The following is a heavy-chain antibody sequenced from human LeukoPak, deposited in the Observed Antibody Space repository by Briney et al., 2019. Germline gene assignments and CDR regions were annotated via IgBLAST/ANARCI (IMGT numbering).Heavy chain of an antibody. Sequence: GGSLRLSCPASPFSSKSYSIHWVRQAPGKGLVWVSRINSDGSSTSYADSVKGRFTISRDNAKNTLYLQMNSLRAEDTAVYYGAGGIPVAGTYWGQGTLVTVSS. CDR1: PFSSKSYS. D-gene: IGHD6-19*01. V-gene: IGHV3-74*01. CDR3: AGGIPVAGTY. CDR2: INSDGSST. J-gene: IGHJ4*02.